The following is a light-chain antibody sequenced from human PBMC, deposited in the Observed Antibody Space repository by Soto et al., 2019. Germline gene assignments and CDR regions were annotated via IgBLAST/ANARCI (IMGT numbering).Light chain of an antibody. CDR2: DAS. Sequence: EIVLTQSPATLSLSPVERATLSCRASQSISIYLAWYQQKPGQAPRLLIYDASNRATGIPARFSGSGSGTDFTLTISSLEPEDFAVYYCQQRNNWPPEITFGQGTRLENK. V-gene: IGKV3-11*01. CDR1: QSISIY. J-gene: IGKJ5*01. CDR3: QQRNNWPPEIT.